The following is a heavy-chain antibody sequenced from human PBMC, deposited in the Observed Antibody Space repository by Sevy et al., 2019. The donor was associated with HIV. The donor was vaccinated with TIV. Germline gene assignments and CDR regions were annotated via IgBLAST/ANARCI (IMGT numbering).Heavy chain of an antibody. CDR3: VKDRDYDFWRGDYGMDV. CDR1: GFTFRNYA. V-gene: IGHV3-64D*06. CDR2: ISSDGGGT. D-gene: IGHD3-3*01. J-gene: IGHJ6*02. Sequence: GGSLRLSCSASGFTFRNYAMNWVRQAPGKGLKYVSAISSDGGGTYYADSVRGRFTISRDNSKNTLYLQMRSLRVEDTAVYYCVKDRDYDFWRGDYGMDVWGQGTTVTVSS.